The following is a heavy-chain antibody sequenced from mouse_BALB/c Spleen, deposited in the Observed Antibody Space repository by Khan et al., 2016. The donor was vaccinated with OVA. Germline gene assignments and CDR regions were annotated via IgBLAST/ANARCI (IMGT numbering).Heavy chain of an antibody. CDR1: GLHIQDTS. V-gene: IGHV14-3*02. CDR3: ARMARK. Sequence: VQLKESGAELVKSGATVKLSCTASGLHIQDTSMPWLKHWPDQGLAWIGRIAPPNGPTQSDPQFQGKATITAAPSSNTASLPLSSLTSEDTAVYYGARMARKWGQGTTLTVSS. CDR2: IAPPNGPT. J-gene: IGHJ2*01.